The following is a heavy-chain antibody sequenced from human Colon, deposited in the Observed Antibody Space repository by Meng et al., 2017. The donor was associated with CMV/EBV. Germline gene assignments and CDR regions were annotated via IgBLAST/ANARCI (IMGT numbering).Heavy chain of an antibody. V-gene: IGHV3-48*03. CDR1: GFNFRSYE. J-gene: IGHJ6*02. Sequence: GESLKISCAASGFNFRSYEMNRVRQAPGKGLEWVAHISGTGISIYYADSVKGRFTISRDNAENSLFLQMNSLRAEDTAVYYCASTLRMDVWGQGTTVTVSS. CDR2: ISGTGISI. CDR3: ASTLRMDV.